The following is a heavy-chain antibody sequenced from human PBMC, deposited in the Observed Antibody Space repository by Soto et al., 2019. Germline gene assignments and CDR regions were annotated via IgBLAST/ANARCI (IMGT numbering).Heavy chain of an antibody. J-gene: IGHJ6*02. D-gene: IGHD3-10*01. CDR1: GYTFTQYH. CDR2: INPSSDST. Sequence: ASVKVSCKASGYTFTQYHMHWVRQAPGQGLEWMGIINPSSDSTTYAQKFLGTVTMTRDTSTSTVYMELSSLRSEDTAVYYCARVGSGTRSNYYYGMDVWGQGTTVTVSS. CDR3: ARVGSGTRSNYYYGMDV. V-gene: IGHV1-46*01.